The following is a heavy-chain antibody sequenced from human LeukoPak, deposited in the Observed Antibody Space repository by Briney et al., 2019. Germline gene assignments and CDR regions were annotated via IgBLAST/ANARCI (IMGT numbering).Heavy chain of an antibody. V-gene: IGHV3-53*01. CDR1: GFTFSSYA. Sequence: PGGSLRLSCAASGFTFSSYAMSWVRQAPGKGLEWVSVIYSGGSTYYADSVKGRFTISRDNSKNTLYLQMNSLRAEDTAVYYCARGLEYYFDYWGQGTLVTVSS. D-gene: IGHD5-24*01. CDR2: IYSGGST. J-gene: IGHJ4*02. CDR3: ARGLEYYFDY.